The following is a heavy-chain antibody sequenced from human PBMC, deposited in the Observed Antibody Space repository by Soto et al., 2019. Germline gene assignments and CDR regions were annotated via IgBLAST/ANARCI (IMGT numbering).Heavy chain of an antibody. CDR2: ISYDGSNK. Sequence: GVSLRLSCAASGFTFSSYAMHWVRQAPGKGLEWVAVISYDGSNKYYADSVKGRFTISRDNSKNTLYLQMNSLRAEDTAVYYCARVRGSLNFDYWGQGTLVTGSS. J-gene: IGHJ4*02. V-gene: IGHV3-30-3*01. D-gene: IGHD3-3*01. CDR1: GFTFSSYA. CDR3: ARVRGSLNFDY.